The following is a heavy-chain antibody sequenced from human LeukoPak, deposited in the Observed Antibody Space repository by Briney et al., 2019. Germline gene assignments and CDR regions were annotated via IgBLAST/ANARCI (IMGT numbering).Heavy chain of an antibody. D-gene: IGHD5-12*01. CDR3: VRLVGGDIDY. CDR2: TYYRSKWHN. CDR1: WVRHSNKNTA. J-gene: IGHJ4*02. Sequence: SHTLPHPHAISWVRHSNKNTAWHATTQAPPRGVEWLGRTYYRSKWHNTYAASAKSRITSHPDTSKNPFSLQLNSVTPEDTAVYFCVRLVGGDIDYWGQGTLVTVSS. V-gene: IGHV6-1*01.